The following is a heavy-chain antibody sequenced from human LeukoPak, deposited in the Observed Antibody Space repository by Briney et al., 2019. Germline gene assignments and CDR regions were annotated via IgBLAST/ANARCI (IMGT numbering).Heavy chain of an antibody. CDR1: GGSISSYY. Sequence: SETLSLTCTVSGGSISSYYWSWIRQPPGKGLEWIGYIYYSGSTNYNPPLKSRVTISVDTSKNQFSLKLSSVTAADTAVYYCARDGRFLEWLPDYWGQGTLVTVSS. J-gene: IGHJ4*02. D-gene: IGHD3-3*01. V-gene: IGHV4-59*12. CDR2: IYYSGST. CDR3: ARDGRFLEWLPDY.